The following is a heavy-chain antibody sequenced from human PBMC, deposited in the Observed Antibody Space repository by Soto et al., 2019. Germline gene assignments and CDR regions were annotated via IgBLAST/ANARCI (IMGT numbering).Heavy chain of an antibody. J-gene: IGHJ4*02. CDR2: IYYSGST. CDR1: GGSISSGGYY. CDR3: ARGVTMVLGLGLFYFDY. Sequence: QVQLQESGPGLVKPSQTLSLTCTVSGGSISSGGYYWSWIRQHPGKGLEWIGYIYYSGSTYYNPSLQSRVTMSVDTSKNQCSLKLSSVTAADTDVYYGARGVTMVLGLGLFYFDYWGQGTLVTVSS. V-gene: IGHV4-31*03. D-gene: IGHD3-10*01.